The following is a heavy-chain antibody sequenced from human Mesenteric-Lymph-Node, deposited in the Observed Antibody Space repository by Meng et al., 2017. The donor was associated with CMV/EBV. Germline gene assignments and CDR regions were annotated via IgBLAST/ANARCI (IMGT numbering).Heavy chain of an antibody. CDR1: GFTSRTYG. CDR3: AKDYDFWSAYPDYFGMDV. Sequence: GGSLRLSCTASGFTSRTYGMHWVRQAPGKGLEWVAVIGYDGSKKYYADSVKGRFTISRDNSKNTLYLQMNSLRVEDTAVYYCAKDYDFWSAYPDYFGMDVWGQGTTVTVSS. V-gene: IGHV3-30*02. D-gene: IGHD3-3*01. J-gene: IGHJ6*02. CDR2: IGYDGSKK.